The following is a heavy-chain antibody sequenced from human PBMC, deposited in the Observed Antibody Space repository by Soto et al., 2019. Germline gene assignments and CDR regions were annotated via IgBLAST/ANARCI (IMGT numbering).Heavy chain of an antibody. CDR3: ATKARVTNYLYYGMDV. J-gene: IGHJ6*02. V-gene: IGHV3-23*01. D-gene: IGHD2-21*02. Sequence: GGSLRLSCTASGFPFYTYAMTWVRQAPGKGLEWVSSISDTGVRTYYTDSVKGRFTISRDNSKNTLFLHMGRLRAEDTAMYYCATKARVTNYLYYGMDVWGLGTTVTVSS. CDR1: GFPFYTYA. CDR2: ISDTGVRT.